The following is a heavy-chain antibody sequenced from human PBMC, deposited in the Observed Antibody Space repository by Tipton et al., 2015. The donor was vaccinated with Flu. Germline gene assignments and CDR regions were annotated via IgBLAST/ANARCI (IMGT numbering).Heavy chain of an antibody. CDR1: GGSISSSRYY. D-gene: IGHD4-11*01. CDR2: IYHSGTA. Sequence: TLSLTCTVSGGSISSSRYYWGWIRQPPGKGLEWIGSIYHSGTAYYNPSLKSRVTISVDKSKNQISLKLSSVTAADTAVYYCARYPESNYHWFGPWGQGALVTVSS. J-gene: IGHJ5*02. V-gene: IGHV4-39*07. CDR3: ARYPESNYHWFGP.